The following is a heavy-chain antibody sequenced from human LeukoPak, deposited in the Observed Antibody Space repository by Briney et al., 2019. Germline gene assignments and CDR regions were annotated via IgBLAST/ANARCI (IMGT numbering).Heavy chain of an antibody. J-gene: IGHJ5*02. Sequence: SETLSLICTVSGGSISSGDYYLSWIRQPPGKGLEWIGYIYYSGSTYYNPSLKSRVTISVDTSKNQFSLKLSSVTAADTAVYYCARDLMGTMVRRGFDPWGQGTLVTVSS. CDR2: IYYSGST. CDR1: GGSISSGDYY. CDR3: ARDLMGTMVRRGFDP. V-gene: IGHV4-30-4*08. D-gene: IGHD3-10*01.